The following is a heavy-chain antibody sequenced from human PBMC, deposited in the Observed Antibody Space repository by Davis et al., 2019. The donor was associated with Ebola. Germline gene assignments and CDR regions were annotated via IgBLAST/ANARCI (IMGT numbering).Heavy chain of an antibody. CDR2: INPSGGST. V-gene: IGHV1-46*03. CDR1: GYTFTNYG. J-gene: IGHJ4*02. CDR3: ASGIQLWLVDY. D-gene: IGHD5-18*01. Sequence: AASVKVSCKASGYTFTNYGITWVRQAPGQGLEWMGIINPSGGSTSYAQKFQGRVTMTRDTSTSTVYMELSSLRSEDTAVYYCASGIQLWLVDYWGQGTLVTVSS.